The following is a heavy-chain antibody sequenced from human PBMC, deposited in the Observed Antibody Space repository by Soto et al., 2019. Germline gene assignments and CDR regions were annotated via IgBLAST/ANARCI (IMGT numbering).Heavy chain of an antibody. V-gene: IGHV4-39*01. Sequence: QLQLQESGPGLVKPSETLSLTCTVSGGSISSSSYYWGWIRQPPGKGLEWIGSIYYSGSTYYNPSLKSRVPLSVHSSKHQCSLELTSVPAADPAVYYCASLRRPPMAAAEYNDYWGQGTLVTVSS. CDR1: GGSISSSSYY. CDR3: ASLRRPPMAAAEYNDY. CDR2: IYYSGST. J-gene: IGHJ4*02. D-gene: IGHD6-13*01.